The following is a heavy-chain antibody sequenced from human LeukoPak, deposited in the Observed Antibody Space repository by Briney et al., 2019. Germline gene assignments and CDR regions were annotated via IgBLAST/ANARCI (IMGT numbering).Heavy chain of an antibody. J-gene: IGHJ4*02. CDR2: TYYRSKWYN. Sequence: SQTLSLTCAISGDSVSSNSAAWNWIRQSPSRGLEWLGRTYYRSKWYNDYAVSVKSRITINPDTSKNQFSLQLNSVTPEDTAVYYCARVWWLPRISPGGPLDYWGQGTLVTVSS. CDR3: ARVWWLPRISPGGPLDY. V-gene: IGHV6-1*01. D-gene: IGHD2-15*01. CDR1: GDSVSSNSAA.